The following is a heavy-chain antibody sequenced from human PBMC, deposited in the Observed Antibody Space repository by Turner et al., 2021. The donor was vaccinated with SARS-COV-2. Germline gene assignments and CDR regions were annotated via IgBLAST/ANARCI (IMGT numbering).Heavy chain of an antibody. J-gene: IGHJ4*02. CDR2: FDDSGNN. Sequence: QLQLQASGPGLVTPSDTLSLTCTVSGASISSSSFYWGGIRQSPGKRLEWIGNFDDSGNNYYNPALKSRVTISAETYKKQCSLRLTSVTAADTAVYYWVRKPSGSYPHFNFWGQGTLVTVSS. CDR1: GASISSSSFY. CDR3: VRKPSGSYPHFNF. D-gene: IGHD1-26*01. V-gene: IGHV4-39*01.